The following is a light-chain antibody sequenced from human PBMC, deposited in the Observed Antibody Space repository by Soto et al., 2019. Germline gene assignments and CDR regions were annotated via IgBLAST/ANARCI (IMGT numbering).Light chain of an antibody. Sequence: QSALTQPASVSGSPGQSITISCTGTSSDVGSYDYVSWYQQHPGRAPKLRISEVRHRPSGIYDRFSGSKSGNTASLTISGIQAEDEADYYCCSYTSRNTWVFGGGTKLTVL. J-gene: IGLJ3*02. CDR3: CSYTSRNTWV. CDR1: SSDVGSYDY. CDR2: EVR. V-gene: IGLV2-14*01.